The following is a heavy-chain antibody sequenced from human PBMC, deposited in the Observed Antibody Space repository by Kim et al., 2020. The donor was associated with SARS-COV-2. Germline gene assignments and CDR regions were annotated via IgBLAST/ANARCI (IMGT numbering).Heavy chain of an antibody. V-gene: IGHV4-38-2*02. CDR1: GYSISSGYY. D-gene: IGHD3-10*01. CDR2: IYHSGST. Sequence: SETLSLTCTVSGYSISSGYYWGWIRQPPGKGLEWIGSIYHSGSTYYNPSLKSRVTISVDTSKNRVSLQLSSVTAADTAVYYCARDGSGSYNLHYFDYWGQGTLVAVSS. J-gene: IGHJ4*02. CDR3: ARDGSGSYNLHYFDY.